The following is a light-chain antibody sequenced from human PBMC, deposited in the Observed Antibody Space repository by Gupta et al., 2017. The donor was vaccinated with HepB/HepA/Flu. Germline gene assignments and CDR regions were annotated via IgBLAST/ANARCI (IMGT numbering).Light chain of an antibody. CDR1: QSISSY. CDR3: QQSYSTPPT. Sequence: DIQMTQSPSSLSASVGDRVTITCRASQSISSYLNWYQQKPGIAPKLLIYAASSLQSGVPSTFTGSGSGTDFTLSIIRHQPEDFATYYCQQSYSTPPTFGEGTKVEIK. CDR2: AAS. V-gene: IGKV1-39*01. J-gene: IGKJ1*01.